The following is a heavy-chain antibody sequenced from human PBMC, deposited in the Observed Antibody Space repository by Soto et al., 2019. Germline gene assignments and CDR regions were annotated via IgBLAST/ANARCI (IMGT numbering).Heavy chain of an antibody. CDR3: ARMGAAGTPFNWFDP. D-gene: IGHD6-13*01. Sequence: SETLSLTCTVSGGSISSGGYYWTWIRQPPGKGLEWIGYIFYSGSTNYNPSLKSRVTISVDTSKNQFSLKLSSVTAADTAVYYCARMGAAGTPFNWFDPWGQGTLVTVSS. J-gene: IGHJ5*02. CDR1: GGSISSGGYY. V-gene: IGHV4-61*08. CDR2: IFYSGST.